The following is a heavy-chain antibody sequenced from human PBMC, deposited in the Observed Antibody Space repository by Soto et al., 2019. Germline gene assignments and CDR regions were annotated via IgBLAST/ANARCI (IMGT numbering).Heavy chain of an antibody. CDR3: ARATLSGWYGRYYFDY. CDR2: IIPIFGTA. J-gene: IGHJ4*02. D-gene: IGHD6-19*01. V-gene: IGHV1-69*01. Sequence: QVQLVQSGAEVKKPGSSVTVSCKASGGTFSSYAISWVRQAPGQGLEWMGGIIPIFGTANYAQKFQGRVTITAEESTSPAYMELSSLRSEDTAVYYWARATLSGWYGRYYFDYWGQGTLVTVSS. CDR1: GGTFSSYA.